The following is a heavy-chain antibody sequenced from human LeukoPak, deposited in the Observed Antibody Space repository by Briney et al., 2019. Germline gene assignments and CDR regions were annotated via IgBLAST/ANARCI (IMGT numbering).Heavy chain of an antibody. J-gene: IGHJ4*02. CDR1: GFTFSTCG. CDR3: AKQSCISSWNNFDY. CDR2: IRGSGDNT. Sequence: GGSLRLSCAASGFTFSTCGMSWVRQAPGKGLEWVSAIRGSGDNTYHADSVKGRFTISRDNSKNTLFLQMNSLRAEDTAVYYCAKQSCISSWNNFDYWGQGTLVTVSS. V-gene: IGHV3-23*01. D-gene: IGHD6-13*01.